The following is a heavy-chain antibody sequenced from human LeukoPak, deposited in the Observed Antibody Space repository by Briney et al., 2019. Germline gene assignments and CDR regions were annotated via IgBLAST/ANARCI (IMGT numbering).Heavy chain of an antibody. Sequence: SETLSLTCTVSGGSISSYYWSWIRQPPGKGLGWMGYIYYSGSTNYNPSLKSRVTISVDTSKNQFSLKLSSVIAADTAVYYCARTTEGYCSSASCFGFSYSYYMDVWGKGTTVTISS. D-gene: IGHD2-2*01. CDR1: GGSISSYY. V-gene: IGHV4-59*01. CDR2: IYYSGST. J-gene: IGHJ6*03. CDR3: ARTTEGYCSSASCFGFSYSYYMDV.